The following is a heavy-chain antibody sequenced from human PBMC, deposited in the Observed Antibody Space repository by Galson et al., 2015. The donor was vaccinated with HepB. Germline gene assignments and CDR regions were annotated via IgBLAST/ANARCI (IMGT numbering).Heavy chain of an antibody. V-gene: IGHV1-69*13. J-gene: IGHJ6*02. CDR3: ATRLGGIYYYYGMDV. CDR2: IIPMFGTA. D-gene: IGHD3-16*01. Sequence: SVKVSCKASGGTFSSYAISWVRQAPGQGLEWMGGIIPMFGTAKYAQKFQGRVTITADESTNTAYMEVSSLRSEDTAVYYCATRLGGIYYYYGMDVWGQGTTVTVSS. CDR1: GGTFSSYA.